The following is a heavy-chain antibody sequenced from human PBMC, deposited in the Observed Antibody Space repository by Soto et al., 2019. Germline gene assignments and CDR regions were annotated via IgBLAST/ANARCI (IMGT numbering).Heavy chain of an antibody. J-gene: IGHJ4*02. CDR3: ARVDSSGYLGMYYFDN. CDR1: GFTFSSSA. V-gene: IGHV1-58*01. D-gene: IGHD3-22*01. Sequence: SVKVSCKTSGFTFSSSAVHWVRQARGHRLQWIGWIDVGSANANYAQMLQGRVSMTRDKSTSTLYMELSSLSSEDTALYYCARVDSSGYLGMYYFDNWGQGTQVTVSS. CDR2: IDVGSANA.